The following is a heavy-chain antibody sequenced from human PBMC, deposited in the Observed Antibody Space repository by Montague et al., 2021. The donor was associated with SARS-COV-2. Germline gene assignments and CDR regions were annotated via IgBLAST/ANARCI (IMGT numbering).Heavy chain of an antibody. CDR3: AHRQSRRWLAGGYFDY. CDR1: GFSLSTSGVG. V-gene: IGHV2-5*02. CDR2: IYWDDDK. Sequence: PALVKPTQTLTLTCTFSGFSLSTSGVGVGWIRQPPGKALEWLALIYWDDDKRYSPSLKSRLTITKDTSKNQVVLTMTNMDPVDTATYYGAHRQSRRWLAGGYFDYGGQGTLVTVSS. D-gene: IGHD6-19*01. J-gene: IGHJ4*02.